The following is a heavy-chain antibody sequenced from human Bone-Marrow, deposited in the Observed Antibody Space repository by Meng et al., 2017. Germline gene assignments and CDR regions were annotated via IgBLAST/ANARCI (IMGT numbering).Heavy chain of an antibody. J-gene: IGHJ4*02. CDR2: IYYSGST. CDR1: GGSISSSSYY. D-gene: IGHD3-9*01. Sequence: GSLRLSCTVSGGSISSSSYYWGWIRQPPGKGLEWIGSIYYSGSTYYNPSLKSRVTISVDTSKNQFSLKLSSVTAADTAVYYCASNPHVTRILTGYYPYYFDYWGQGTLVTVSS. V-gene: IGHV4-39*07. CDR3: ASNPHVTRILTGYYPYYFDY.